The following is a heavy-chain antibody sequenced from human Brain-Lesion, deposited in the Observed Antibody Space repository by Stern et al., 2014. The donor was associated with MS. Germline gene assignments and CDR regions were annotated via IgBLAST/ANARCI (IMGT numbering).Heavy chain of an antibody. J-gene: IGHJ5*02. CDR2: LYYSGNP. D-gene: IGHD2-15*01. CDR3: AGEEDIRYCSGGSCTGNWFDP. V-gene: IGHV4-39*02. Sequence: VQLVESGPGLVKPSETLSLTCTVAGGSVSSTSYAWAWIRQPPGKGLEWIGTLYYSGNPYYSPPLKSLPTISLHPPKNHFSLRLGSGTAADTAVYYCAGEEDIRYCSGGSCTGNWFDPWGQGTLVTVSS. CDR1: GGSVSSTSYA.